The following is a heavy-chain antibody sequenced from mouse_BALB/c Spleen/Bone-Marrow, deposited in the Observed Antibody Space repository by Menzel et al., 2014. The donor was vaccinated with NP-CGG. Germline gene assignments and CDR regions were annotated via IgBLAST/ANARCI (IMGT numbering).Heavy chain of an antibody. CDR1: GYAFSSYW. V-gene: IGHV1-80*01. Sequence: VKLMESGAELVRPGSSVKISCKASGYAFSSYWMNWVKQRPGQGLGWIGQIYPGDGDTNYNGKFKGKATPTADKSSSTAYMQLSSLTSEDSAVYFCALYGNYAGNWGQGTLVTVSA. D-gene: IGHD2-1*01. CDR3: ALYGNYAGN. J-gene: IGHJ3*01. CDR2: IYPGDGDT.